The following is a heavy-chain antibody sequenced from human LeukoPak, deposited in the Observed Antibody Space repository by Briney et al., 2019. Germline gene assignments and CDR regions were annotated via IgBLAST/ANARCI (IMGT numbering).Heavy chain of an antibody. J-gene: IGHJ3*02. V-gene: IGHV3-9*01. D-gene: IGHD1-26*01. CDR1: GFTFDDYA. CDR3: AKDKGVGAAADAFDI. CDR2: ISWNSGSI. Sequence: PGRSLRLSCAASGFTFDDYAMHWVRQAPGKGLEWVSGISWNSGSIGYADSVKGRFTISRDNAKNSLYLQMNSLRAEDTALYYCAKDKGVGAAADAFDIWGQGTMVTVSS.